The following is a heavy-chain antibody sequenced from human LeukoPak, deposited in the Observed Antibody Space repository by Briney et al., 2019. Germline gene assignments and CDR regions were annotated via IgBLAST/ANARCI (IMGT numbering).Heavy chain of an antibody. Sequence: GGSLRLSCAASGFTFSNYNINWVRQAPGKGLEWISYISSGSITKYYADSVKGRFTISRDNAKNSLYLQMNSLRAEDTAVYYCARVRSGYYFDYWGQGTLVTVSS. J-gene: IGHJ4*02. V-gene: IGHV3-48*04. CDR1: GFTFSNYN. CDR3: ARVRSGYYFDY. D-gene: IGHD5-12*01. CDR2: ISSGSITK.